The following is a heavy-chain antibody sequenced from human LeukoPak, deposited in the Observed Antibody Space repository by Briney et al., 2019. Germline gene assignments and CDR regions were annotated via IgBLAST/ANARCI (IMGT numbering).Heavy chain of an antibody. V-gene: IGHV3-11*04. J-gene: IGHJ6*02. CDR1: GGSISDYY. CDR3: ARDGSGWSRDV. D-gene: IGHD6-19*01. CDR2: ISSSSSTV. Sequence: LSLTCTVSGGSISDYYWSWIRQPPGKGLEWVSYISSSSSTVYYADSLKGRFTISRDNAKNSLYLQMNSLTAEDTALYYCARDGSGWSRDVWGQGTTVTVSS.